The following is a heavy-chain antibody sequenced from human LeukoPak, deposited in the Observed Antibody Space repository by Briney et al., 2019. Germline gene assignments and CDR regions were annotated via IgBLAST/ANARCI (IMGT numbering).Heavy chain of an antibody. CDR3: APLDYGDLMGY. J-gene: IGHJ4*02. D-gene: IGHD4-17*01. CDR1: GYTFTSYG. Sequence: PGGSLRLSCAASGYTFTSYGISWVRQAPGQGLEWMGWISAYNGNTNYAQKLQGRVTMTTDTSTSTAYMELRSLRSDDTAVYYCAPLDYGDLMGYWGQGTLVTVSS. V-gene: IGHV1-18*01. CDR2: ISAYNGNT.